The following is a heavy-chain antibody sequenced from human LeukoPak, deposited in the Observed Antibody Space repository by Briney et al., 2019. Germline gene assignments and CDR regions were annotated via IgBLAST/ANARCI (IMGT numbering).Heavy chain of an antibody. Sequence: SETLSLTCTVSGGSISSYYWSWIRQPPGKGLEGSGYIYYSGSTNYNPSLKSRVTISVDTSKNQSSLKLSSVTAADTAVYYCARHPDYDFWSGYQGMDVWGQGTTVTVSS. CDR3: ARHPDYDFWSGYQGMDV. D-gene: IGHD3-3*01. CDR2: IYYSGST. CDR1: GGSISSYY. V-gene: IGHV4-59*08. J-gene: IGHJ6*02.